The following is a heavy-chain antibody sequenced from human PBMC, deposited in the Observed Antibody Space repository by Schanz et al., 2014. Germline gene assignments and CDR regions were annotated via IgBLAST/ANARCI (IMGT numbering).Heavy chain of an antibody. CDR3: AKRNHDMQSLPLDY. J-gene: IGHJ4*02. Sequence: VQLVESGGGVVQPGRSLRLSCVASGFRFDDYAMHWVRQAPGKGLEWVSIITGSGATYYADSVKGRFTISRDNSKNTLYLQMNSLSAEDTAVYYCAKRNHDMQSLPLDYWGQGTLVTVSS. V-gene: IGHV3-23*04. D-gene: IGHD3-9*01. CDR2: ITGSGAT. CDR1: GFRFDDYA.